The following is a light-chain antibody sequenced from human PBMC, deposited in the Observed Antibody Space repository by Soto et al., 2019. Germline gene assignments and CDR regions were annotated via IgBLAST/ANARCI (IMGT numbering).Light chain of an antibody. V-gene: IGKV2-28*01. CDR3: MQALETPLT. CDR1: QSLLHDNVFNF. CDR2: LGS. J-gene: IGKJ4*01. Sequence: DIVMTQSPLFLSVTPGEPASISCRSSQSLLHDNVFNFLNWYLQKPGQSPQLLISLGSSRASGVPDRFSGSASGRDFTLLISRVEAEDVGVFYCMQALETPLTFGGGTKVEIK.